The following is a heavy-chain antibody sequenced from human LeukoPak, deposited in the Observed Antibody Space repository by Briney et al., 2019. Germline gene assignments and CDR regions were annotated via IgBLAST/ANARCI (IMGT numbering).Heavy chain of an antibody. CDR3: GKHPSSGWFHYFDY. V-gene: IGHV3-23*01. CDR2: VSGGGGST. D-gene: IGHD6-19*01. Sequence: HPGGSLRLSCAVSGFIFSSQFMSWVRQAPGKGLEWVSAVSGGGGSTYYAASGKGRFTIYRDNSKNTLYLQISSLRAEDTAVYYCGKHPSSGWFHYFDYWGQGILVTVSS. J-gene: IGHJ4*02. CDR1: GFIFSSQF.